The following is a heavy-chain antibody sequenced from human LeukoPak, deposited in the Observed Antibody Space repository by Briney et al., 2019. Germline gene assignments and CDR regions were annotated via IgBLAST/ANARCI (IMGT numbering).Heavy chain of an antibody. Sequence: GGSLRLSCAASGVTFNRYWMHWVRQAPGKGLVWVSRINSDGSNTSYADSVKGRFTISRDNAKNTLYLQVNSLRVEDTAVYYCARDYGMAGSTNAFDIWGQGTVVTVSS. V-gene: IGHV3-74*01. CDR2: INSDGSNT. CDR1: GVTFNRYW. D-gene: IGHD5-24*01. J-gene: IGHJ3*02. CDR3: ARDYGMAGSTNAFDI.